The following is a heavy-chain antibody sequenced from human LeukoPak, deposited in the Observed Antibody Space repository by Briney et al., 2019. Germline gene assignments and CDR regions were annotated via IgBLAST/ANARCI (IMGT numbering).Heavy chain of an antibody. D-gene: IGHD2-15*01. V-gene: IGHV3-72*01. CDR1: GGSISSSSYY. CDR3: ARGYCASGTCYSGDY. Sequence: YPSETLSLTCTVSGGSISSSSYYWGWVRQAPGKGLEWVGRSRNKAQSYTTEYAASVKGRFTLSRDDSKNSLYRQMNNLKTEDTAVYYCARGYCASGTCYSGDYWGRGTLVAVSS. J-gene: IGHJ4*02. CDR2: SRNKAQSYTT.